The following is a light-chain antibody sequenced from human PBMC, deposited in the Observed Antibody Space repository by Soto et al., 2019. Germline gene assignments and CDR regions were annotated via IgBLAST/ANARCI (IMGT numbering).Light chain of an antibody. Sequence: QSALTQPASVSGSPGQSITISCTGTSSDVGAYNYVSWYQQHPGKAPKLMIYEVSNRPSGVSNRFSGSKSGNTASLTISGLQAEDEADYYCSSYKNSNSPHVVFGGGTKLTVL. CDR3: SSYKNSNSPHVV. CDR2: EVS. J-gene: IGLJ2*01. CDR1: SSDVGAYNY. V-gene: IGLV2-14*01.